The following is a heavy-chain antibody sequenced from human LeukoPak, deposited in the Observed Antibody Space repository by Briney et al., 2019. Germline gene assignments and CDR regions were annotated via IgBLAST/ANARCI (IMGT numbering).Heavy chain of an antibody. CDR1: GGSISSYY. CDR3: ARWYYDTSGYRYFDY. D-gene: IGHD3-22*01. CDR2: VYYSGNT. Sequence: SETLSLTCTVSGGSISSYYWSWIRQPPGRGLEYIGHVYYSGNTDYNPSLKSRVTISIDTSKNQFSLKLSSVTAADTAVYYCARWYYDTSGYRYFDYWGQGTLLTVSS. J-gene: IGHJ4*02. V-gene: IGHV4-59*01.